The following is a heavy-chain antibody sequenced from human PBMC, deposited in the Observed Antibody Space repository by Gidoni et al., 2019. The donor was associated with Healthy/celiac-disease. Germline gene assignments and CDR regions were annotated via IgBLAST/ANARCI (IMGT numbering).Heavy chain of an antibody. V-gene: IGHV4-34*01. CDR3: ARVAARPYDY. D-gene: IGHD6-6*01. CDR1: GGSFSGYY. CDR2: INHSGST. J-gene: IGHJ4*02. Sequence: QVQLQQWGAGLFKPSETLSLTCAVYGGSFSGYYWSWIRQPPGKGLEWIGEINHSGSTNYNPSLKSRVTISVDTSKNQFSLKLSSVTAADTAVYYCARVAARPYDYWGQGTLVTVSS.